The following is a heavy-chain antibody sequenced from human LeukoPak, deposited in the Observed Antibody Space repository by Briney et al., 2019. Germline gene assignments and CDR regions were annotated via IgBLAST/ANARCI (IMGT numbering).Heavy chain of an antibody. CDR2: INHSGST. CDR1: GGSFSGYY. D-gene: IGHD3-10*01. CDR3: VRDDMVRGLPTVY. J-gene: IGHJ4*02. V-gene: IGHV4-34*01. Sequence: SETLSLTCAVYGGSFSGYYWSWIRQPPGKGLEWIGEINHSGSTNYNPSLKSRVTISVDTSKNQFSLKLSSVTAADTAVYYCVRDDMVRGLPTVYWGQGTLVTVSS.